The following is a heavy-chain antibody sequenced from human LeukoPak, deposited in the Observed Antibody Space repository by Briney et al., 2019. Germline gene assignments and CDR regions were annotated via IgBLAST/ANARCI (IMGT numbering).Heavy chain of an antibody. CDR3: ARDLYGDSDY. CDR2: IIPILGIA. J-gene: IGHJ4*02. V-gene: IGHV1-69*04. Sequence: GASVKVSCKASGGTFSSYAISWVRQAPGQGLEWMGRIIPILGIANYAQKLQGRVTITADKSTSTAYMELSSLRSEDTAVYYCARDLYGDSDYWGQGTLVTVSS. CDR1: GGTFSSYA. D-gene: IGHD4-17*01.